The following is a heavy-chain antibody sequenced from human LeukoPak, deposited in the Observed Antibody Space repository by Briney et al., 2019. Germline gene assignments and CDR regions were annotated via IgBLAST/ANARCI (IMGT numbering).Heavy chain of an antibody. Sequence: SETLSLTCAVYGGSFSGYYWSWIRQPPGKGLEWIGEINHSGSTNYNPSLKSRVTISVDTSKNQFSLKLSSVTAADTAVYYCARSLSSWYGYWFDPWGQGTLVTVSS. J-gene: IGHJ5*02. D-gene: IGHD6-13*01. CDR2: INHSGST. CDR1: GGSFSGYY. V-gene: IGHV4-34*01. CDR3: ARSLSSWYGYWFDP.